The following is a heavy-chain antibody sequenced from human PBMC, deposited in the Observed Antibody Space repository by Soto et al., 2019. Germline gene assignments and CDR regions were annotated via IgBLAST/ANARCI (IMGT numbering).Heavy chain of an antibody. Sequence: SETLSLTCSVSGASIRSGGYYWSWLRQSPGKGLEWIGHIYYTGSTFYSPSLKSRLTISLDTSKNQLSLDLRSVTAADKAMYSCARIEMDSIKWGRGTLVTVSS. CDR1: GASIRSGGYY. D-gene: IGHD2-15*01. V-gene: IGHV4-31*03. CDR3: ARIEMDSIK. CDR2: IYYTGST. J-gene: IGHJ4*02.